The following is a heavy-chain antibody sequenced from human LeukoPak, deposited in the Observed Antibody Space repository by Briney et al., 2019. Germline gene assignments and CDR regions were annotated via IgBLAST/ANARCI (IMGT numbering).Heavy chain of an antibody. D-gene: IGHD3-3*01. CDR1: GGSFSGYY. CDR3: ASRSVDYDFWSGYSFEPGNFDY. Sequence: SETLSLTCAVYGGSFSGYYWSWIRQPPGKGLEWIGEINHSGSTNYNPSLKSRVTISVDTSKNQFSLKLSSVTAADTAVYYCASRSVDYDFWSGYSFEPGNFDYWGRGTLVTVSS. J-gene: IGHJ4*02. V-gene: IGHV4-34*01. CDR2: INHSGST.